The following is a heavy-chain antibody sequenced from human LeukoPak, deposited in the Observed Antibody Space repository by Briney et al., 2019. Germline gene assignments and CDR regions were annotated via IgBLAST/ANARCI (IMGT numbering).Heavy chain of an antibody. Sequence: GGSLRLSCAASGFTFSSYAMNWVRQAPGKGLEWVSTISHSGGSTYYADSVKGRFTISRDNSKNTLYLQMSSLRAEDTAVYYCAKEPISKSMRYYFVYWGQGTLVTVSS. J-gene: IGHJ4*02. CDR3: AKEPISKSMRYYFVY. CDR2: ISHSGGST. V-gene: IGHV3-23*01. CDR1: GFTFSSYA. D-gene: IGHD5-24*01.